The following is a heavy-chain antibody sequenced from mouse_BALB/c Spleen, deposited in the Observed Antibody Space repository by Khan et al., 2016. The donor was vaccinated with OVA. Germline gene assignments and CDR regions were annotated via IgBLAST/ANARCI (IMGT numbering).Heavy chain of an antibody. J-gene: IGHJ4*01. Sequence: EVKLEESGGGLVQPGGSMKLSCVASGFTFSSYWMSWVRQSPEKGLECVADIRLKSDNYATPYAESVKGKFTISRDDSNSRLYLQMNSLRAEDTGIYYWTGLSAMDYWDQGTSVTVSS. V-gene: IGHV6-3*03. CDR1: GFTFSSYW. CDR3: TGLSAMDY. CDR2: IRLKSDNYAT.